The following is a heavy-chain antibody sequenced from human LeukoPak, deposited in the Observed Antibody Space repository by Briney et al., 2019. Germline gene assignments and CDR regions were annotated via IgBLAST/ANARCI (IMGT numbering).Heavy chain of an antibody. Sequence: TPGGSLRLSCAASGFIFKNAWMTWVRQAPGKGLEWVGRVKSETDGETTDYTAPVKGRFIVSRDDSKNTLFLEMNSLKTEDTAVYFCVTRISGVAYWGQGTLVTVSS. J-gene: IGHJ4*02. V-gene: IGHV3-15*01. CDR1: GFIFKNAW. CDR2: VKSETDGETT. CDR3: VTRISGVAY. D-gene: IGHD1-26*01.